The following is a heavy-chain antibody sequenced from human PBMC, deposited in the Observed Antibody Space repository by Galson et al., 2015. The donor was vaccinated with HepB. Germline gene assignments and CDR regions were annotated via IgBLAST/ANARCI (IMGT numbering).Heavy chain of an antibody. CDR1: GFTFSYYN. J-gene: IGHJ3*02. CDR3: ARDNMVAGAVDI. Sequence: SLRLSCAASGFTFSYYNMDWVRQAPGKGLEWVSYTSSSSSTIYYAESVKGRFTISRDNANNSLYLQMNSLRDEDTAVYYCARDNMVAGAVDIWGQGTMVTVSS. V-gene: IGHV3-48*02. D-gene: IGHD5-12*01. CDR2: TSSSSSTI.